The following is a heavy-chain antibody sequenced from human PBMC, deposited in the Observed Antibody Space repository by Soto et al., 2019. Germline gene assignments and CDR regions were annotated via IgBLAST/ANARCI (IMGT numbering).Heavy chain of an antibody. D-gene: IGHD3-3*01. J-gene: IGHJ4*02. CDR1: GFTFSSYS. Sequence: EVQLVESGGGLVKPGGSLRLSCAASGFTFSSYSMNWVRQAPGKGLEWVSSISSSSSYIYYADSVKGRFTISRDNAKNSLYLQMNSLRAEDTAVYYCARDGGYDFWSGYYTYDYWGQGTLVTVSS. CDR3: ARDGGYDFWSGYYTYDY. CDR2: ISSSSSYI. V-gene: IGHV3-21*01.